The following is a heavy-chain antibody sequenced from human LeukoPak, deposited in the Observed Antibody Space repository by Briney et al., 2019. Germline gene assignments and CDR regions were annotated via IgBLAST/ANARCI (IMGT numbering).Heavy chain of an antibody. Sequence: GGPLRLSCAASGFTFSSYAMHWVRQAPGKGLEWVAVISYDGSNKYYADSVKGRFTISRDNSKNTLYLQMNSLRAEDTAVYYCAKDRSWSMIAIFDYWGQGTLVTVSS. D-gene: IGHD3-22*01. CDR1: GFTFSSYA. CDR3: AKDRSWSMIAIFDY. V-gene: IGHV3-30-3*01. CDR2: ISYDGSNK. J-gene: IGHJ4*02.